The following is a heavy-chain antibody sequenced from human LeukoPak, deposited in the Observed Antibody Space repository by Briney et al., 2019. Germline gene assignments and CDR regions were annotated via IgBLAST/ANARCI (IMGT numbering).Heavy chain of an antibody. V-gene: IGHV5-51*01. D-gene: IGHD2-21*02. CDR2: IYPGDSDT. CDR3: ASTSDCGGDCYSSYYYGMDV. J-gene: IGHJ6*02. Sequence: GESLKISCKGSGYSFSSYLTGWVRQMPEKGLEWMGIIYPGDSDTRYSPSFQGQVTISADKSISTAYLQWSSLKASDTAMYYCASTSDCGGDCYSSYYYGMDVWGQGTTVTVSS. CDR1: GYSFSSYL.